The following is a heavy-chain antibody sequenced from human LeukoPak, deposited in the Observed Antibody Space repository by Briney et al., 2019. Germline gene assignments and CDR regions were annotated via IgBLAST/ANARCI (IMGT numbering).Heavy chain of an antibody. J-gene: IGHJ4*02. CDR2: IVGPAET. Sequence: GGSLRLSCAASGFSFDVHAMTWVRQAPGKGPEWVATIVGPAETFYAGSVRGRFTISRDNSRYTLYLQMNRLRAEDSALYYCAKDWTSHNGVYDCLDFWGQGTQVTVSS. D-gene: IGHD3-16*01. V-gene: IGHV3-23*01. CDR1: GFSFDVHA. CDR3: AKDWTSHNGVYDCLDF.